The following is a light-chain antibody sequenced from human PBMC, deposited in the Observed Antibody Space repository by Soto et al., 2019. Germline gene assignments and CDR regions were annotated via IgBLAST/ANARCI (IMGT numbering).Light chain of an antibody. V-gene: IGKV3-15*01. CDR1: QSVSSN. J-gene: IGKJ1*01. Sequence: EIVMTQSPATLSVSPGERATLSCRASQSVSSNLAWYQQKPGQAPRLLIYGASTRATGIPARFSGSGSGTEFTLTISSLQSEDFAVYYCQQAWTFGQGTKVDI. CDR3: QQAWT. CDR2: GAS.